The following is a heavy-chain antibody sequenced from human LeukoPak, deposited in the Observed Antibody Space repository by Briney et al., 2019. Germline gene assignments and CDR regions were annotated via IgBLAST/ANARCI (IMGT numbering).Heavy chain of an antibody. Sequence: AASVKVSCKASGYTFTGYYMHWVRQAPGQGLEWMGWINPNSGGTNYAQRFQGRVTMTRDTSISTAYMELSRLRSDDTAVYYCARVFRYYDFWSGLEDNWFDPWGQGTLVTVSS. CDR2: INPNSGGT. CDR1: GYTFTGYY. J-gene: IGHJ5*02. CDR3: ARVFRYYDFWSGLEDNWFDP. D-gene: IGHD3-3*01. V-gene: IGHV1-2*02.